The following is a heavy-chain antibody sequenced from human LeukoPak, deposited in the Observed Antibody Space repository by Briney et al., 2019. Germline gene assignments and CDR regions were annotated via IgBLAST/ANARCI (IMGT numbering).Heavy chain of an antibody. D-gene: IGHD3-3*01. V-gene: IGHV4-59*01. CDR1: GGSISSYY. CDR3: ATTIFMDGFDY. CDR2: IYYSGST. Sequence: SETLSLTCTVSGGSISSYYWSWIRQPPGKGLEWIGYIYYSGSTNYNPSLKSRVTISVDTFKNQFSLKLSSVTAADTAVYYCATTIFMDGFDYWGQGTLVTVSS. J-gene: IGHJ4*02.